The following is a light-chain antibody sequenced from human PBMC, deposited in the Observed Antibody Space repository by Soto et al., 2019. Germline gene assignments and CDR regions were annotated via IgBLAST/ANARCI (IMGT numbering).Light chain of an antibody. CDR3: QQYNNWPPWT. J-gene: IGKJ1*01. Sequence: EIVLTQSTATLSLSPGERATLSCRASQSVSSYLAWYQQKPGQAPRLLIYDASNRATGIPARFSGSGSGTEFTLTISSLQSEDFAVYYCQQYNNWPPWTFGQGTKVDI. CDR1: QSVSSY. V-gene: IGKV3-11*01. CDR2: DAS.